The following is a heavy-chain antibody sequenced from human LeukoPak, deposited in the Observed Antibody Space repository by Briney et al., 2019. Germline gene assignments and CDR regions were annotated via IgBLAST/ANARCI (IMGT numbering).Heavy chain of an antibody. D-gene: IGHD5-24*01. V-gene: IGHV1-2*02. CDR1: GYTFTGYY. CDR2: INPNSGGT. CDR3: ARVGEDGYNNRNYAFDI. Sequence: ASVKVSCKASGYTFTGYYMHWVRQAPGQGLEWMGWINPNSGGTNYAQKFQGRVTMTRDTSISTAYMELSSLRSEDTAVYYCARVGEDGYNNRNYAFDIWGQGTMVTVSS. J-gene: IGHJ3*02.